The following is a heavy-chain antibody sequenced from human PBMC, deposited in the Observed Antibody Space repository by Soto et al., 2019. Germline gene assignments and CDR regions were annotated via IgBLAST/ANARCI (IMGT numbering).Heavy chain of an antibody. CDR2: ISYDGSNK. V-gene: IGHV3-30*04. CDR3: ARSDGLDY. Sequence: GGSLRLSCAASGFTFSSYAMHWVRQAPGKGLEWVAVISYDGSNKYYADSVKCRFTISRDNSKNTLYLQMNSLRAEDTAVYYCARSDGLDYWGQGTLVTVSS. CDR1: GFTFSSYA. J-gene: IGHJ4*02.